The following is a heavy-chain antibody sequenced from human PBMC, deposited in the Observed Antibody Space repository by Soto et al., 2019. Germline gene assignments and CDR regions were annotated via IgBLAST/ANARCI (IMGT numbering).Heavy chain of an antibody. CDR2: IYYSGST. Sequence: TLSLTCTVSGGSISSGGYYWSWIRQHPGKGLEWIGYIYYSGSTYYNPSLKSRVTISVDTSKNQFSLKLSSVTAADTAVYYCARDFGRSAAAGLFDYWGQGTLVTVSS. J-gene: IGHJ4*02. CDR1: GGSISSGGYY. D-gene: IGHD6-13*01. V-gene: IGHV4-31*03. CDR3: ARDFGRSAAAGLFDY.